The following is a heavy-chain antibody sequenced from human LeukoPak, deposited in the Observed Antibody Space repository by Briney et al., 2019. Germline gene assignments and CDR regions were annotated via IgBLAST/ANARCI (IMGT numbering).Heavy chain of an antibody. CDR3: ARGGRAPLVLRYFDWLLAGAFDI. Sequence: GGSLRLSCAASGFTFSNAWMSWVRQAPGKGLEWVAVISYDGSNKYYADSVKGRFTISRDNSKNTLYLQMNSLRAEDTAVYYCARGGRAPLVLRYFDWLLAGAFDIWGQGTMVTVSS. J-gene: IGHJ3*02. CDR2: ISYDGSNK. V-gene: IGHV3-30*03. CDR1: GFTFSNAW. D-gene: IGHD3-9*01.